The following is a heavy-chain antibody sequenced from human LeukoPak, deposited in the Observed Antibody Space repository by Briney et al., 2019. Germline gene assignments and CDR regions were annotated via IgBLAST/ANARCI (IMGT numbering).Heavy chain of an antibody. CDR3: ARSICLGSSGWNSLY. CDR2: IYYSGTT. V-gene: IGHV4-39*02. CDR1: GGSITSSNYY. Sequence: PSETLSLTCTVSGGSITSSNYYWGWIRQPPGKGLEWIGSIYYSGTTYYNPSLKNRVTISVDTSKNHFSLKLSSVTAADTAVYHCARSICLGSSGWNSLYWGQGTLVTVSS. J-gene: IGHJ4*02. D-gene: IGHD6-19*01.